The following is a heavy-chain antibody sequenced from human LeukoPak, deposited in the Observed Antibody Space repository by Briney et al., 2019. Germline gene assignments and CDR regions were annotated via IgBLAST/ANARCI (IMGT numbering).Heavy chain of an antibody. CDR2: IYYSGSI. CDR3: ARFTPRLYCGGDCLSGFDP. Sequence: PSETLSLTCTVSGGSISTYYWSWIRQPPGKGLEWIGYIYYSGSINYNPSLKSRVTISVDTSKNQFSLKLSSVTAADTAVYYCARFTPRLYCGGDCLSGFDPWGQGTLVTVSS. V-gene: IGHV4-59*08. CDR1: GGSISTYY. D-gene: IGHD2-21*01. J-gene: IGHJ5*02.